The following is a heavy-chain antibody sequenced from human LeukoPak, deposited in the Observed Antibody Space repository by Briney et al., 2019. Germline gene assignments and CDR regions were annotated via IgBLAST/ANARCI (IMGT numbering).Heavy chain of an antibody. Sequence: GGSLRLSCAASGLIFSDSGMHWVRQAPGKGPEGVTFIRYAGTNKYYADSVKGRFAISRDNSKNTLYLQMDSLRTEDTAVYYCAKDRYCSSTSCSFGTTWFDPWGQGTLVTVSS. J-gene: IGHJ5*02. V-gene: IGHV3-30*02. CDR3: AKDRYCSSTSCSFGTTWFDP. CDR1: GLIFSDSG. CDR2: IRYAGTNK. D-gene: IGHD2-2*01.